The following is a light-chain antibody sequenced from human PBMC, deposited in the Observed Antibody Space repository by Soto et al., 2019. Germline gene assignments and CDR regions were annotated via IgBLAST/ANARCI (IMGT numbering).Light chain of an antibody. CDR3: QQRNIWPPVT. CDR1: QSVSSG. J-gene: IGKJ5*01. V-gene: IGKV3-15*01. Sequence: EIVMTQSPATLSVSPGERATLSCRAGQSVSSGLAWYQQKPGQTPRLLIYAASTRATGIPARFSGSGSGTDFTLTISSLEPEDSAIYYCQQRNIWPPVTFGQGTRLEIK. CDR2: AAS.